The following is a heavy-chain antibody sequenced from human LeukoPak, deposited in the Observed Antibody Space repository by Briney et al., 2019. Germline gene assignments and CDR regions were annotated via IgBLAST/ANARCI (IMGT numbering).Heavy chain of an antibody. V-gene: IGHV1-8*01. CDR2: MNPNSGNT. CDR3: ARGMVATMGDWFDP. D-gene: IGHD5-24*01. CDR1: GYTFTSYD. Sequence: GASVKVSCKASGYTFTSYDINWVRQATGQGLEWMGWMNPNSGNTGYAQKFQGRVTMTRNTSISTAYMELSSLRSEDTAVYYCARGMVATMGDWFDPWGQGTLVTVSS. J-gene: IGHJ5*02.